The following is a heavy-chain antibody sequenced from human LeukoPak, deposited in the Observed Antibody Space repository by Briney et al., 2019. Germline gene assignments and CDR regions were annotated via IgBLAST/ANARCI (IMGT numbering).Heavy chain of an antibody. CDR1: GGSFSGYY. CDR2: INHSGST. D-gene: IGHD5-18*01. Sequence: SETLSLTCAVYGGSFSGYYWSWIRQPPGKGLEWIGEINHSGSTNYNPSLKSRVTISVDTSKNQFSLKLSSVTAADTAVYYCARARDLGYSYGYVVDYWGRGTLVTVSS. CDR3: ARARDLGYSYGYVVDY. J-gene: IGHJ4*02. V-gene: IGHV4-34*01.